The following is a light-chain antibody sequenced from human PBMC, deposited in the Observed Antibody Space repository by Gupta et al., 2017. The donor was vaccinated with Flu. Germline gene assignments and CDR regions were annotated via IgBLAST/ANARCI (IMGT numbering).Light chain of an antibody. CDR2: GAF. CDR3: QQYNKWPTWT. CDR1: HSVNTN. Sequence: IVMTQSPATLSVSPGERVTLPCRASHSVNTNLAWYQQKSGQAPRLLIYGAFVRVTGIPARFSDSGYETTFTLTFSSLQSEDFAFYYCQQYNKWPTWTFGQGTKVEFK. V-gene: IGKV3-15*01. J-gene: IGKJ1*01.